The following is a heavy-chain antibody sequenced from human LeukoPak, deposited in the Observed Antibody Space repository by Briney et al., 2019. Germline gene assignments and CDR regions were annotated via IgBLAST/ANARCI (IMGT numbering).Heavy chain of an antibody. J-gene: IGHJ3*02. CDR2: ISWNSGSI. CDR3: AREGHGAFDI. V-gene: IGHV3-9*01. Sequence: GGSLRLSCAASGFTFDDYAMHWVRQAPGKGLEWVSGISWNSGSIGYADSVKGRFTISRDNAKNSLYLQMNSLRADDTAVYYCAREGHGAFDIWGQGTMVTVSS. CDR1: GFTFDDYA.